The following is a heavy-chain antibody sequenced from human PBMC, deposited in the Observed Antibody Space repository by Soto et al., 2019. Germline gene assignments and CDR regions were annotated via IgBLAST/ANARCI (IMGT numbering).Heavy chain of an antibody. J-gene: IGHJ4*02. CDR3: ARGPRRGYCSGGSCYSLDY. CDR1: GGTFSSYA. V-gene: IGHV1-69*01. Sequence: QVQLVQSGAEVKKPGSSVKVSCKASGGTFSSYAISWVRQAPGQGLEWMGGIIPIFGTANYAQKFQGRVTITADESTSTAYMELSSLRSEDTAVYYCARGPRRGYCSGGSCYSLDYWGQGTLVTVSS. D-gene: IGHD2-15*01. CDR2: IIPIFGTA.